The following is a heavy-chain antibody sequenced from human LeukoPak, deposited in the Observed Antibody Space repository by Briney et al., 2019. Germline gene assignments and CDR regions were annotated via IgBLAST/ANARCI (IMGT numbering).Heavy chain of an antibody. Sequence: ASVKVSCKASGYTFTSYGISWVRQAPGQRLEWMGWISAYNGNTNYAQKLQGRVTMTTDTSTSTAYMELRSLRSDDTAVYYCARGLYYYGSGSYHYYYYYYYMDVWGKGTTVTVSS. V-gene: IGHV1-18*01. J-gene: IGHJ6*03. CDR1: GYTFTSYG. D-gene: IGHD3-10*01. CDR2: ISAYNGNT. CDR3: ARGLYYYGSGSYHYYYYYYYMDV.